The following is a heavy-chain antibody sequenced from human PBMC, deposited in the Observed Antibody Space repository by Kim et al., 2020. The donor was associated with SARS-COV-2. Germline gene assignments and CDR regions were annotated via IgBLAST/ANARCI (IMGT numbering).Heavy chain of an antibody. J-gene: IGHJ4*02. CDR1: GFTFSSYE. Sequence: GGSLRLSCAASGFTFSSYEMNWVRQAPGKGLEWVSYISSSGSTIYYADSVKGRFTISRDNAKNSLYLQMNSLRAEDTAVYYCARAFPRRIFDYWGQGTLVTVSS. CDR2: ISSSGSTI. V-gene: IGHV3-48*03. CDR3: ARAFPRRIFDY.